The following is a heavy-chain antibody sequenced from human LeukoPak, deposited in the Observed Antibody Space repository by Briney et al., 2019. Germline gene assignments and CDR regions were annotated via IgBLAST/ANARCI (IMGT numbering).Heavy chain of an antibody. D-gene: IGHD3-10*01. Sequence: GASVKVSCKASGYTFTSYGISWVRQAPGQGLEWMGWISVYNGNTNYAQKLQGRVTMTTDTSTSTAYMELRSLRSDDTAVYYCARESHFYYYGSGENWFDPWGQGTLVTVSS. CDR3: ARESHFYYYGSGENWFDP. J-gene: IGHJ5*02. CDR2: ISVYNGNT. V-gene: IGHV1-18*01. CDR1: GYTFTSYG.